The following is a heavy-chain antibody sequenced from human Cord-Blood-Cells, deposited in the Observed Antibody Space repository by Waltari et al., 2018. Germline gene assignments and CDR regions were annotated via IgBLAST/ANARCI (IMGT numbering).Heavy chain of an antibody. Sequence: QVQLQESGPGLVKPSETLSLTCAVSGYSISSGYYWGWIRQPPGKGREWIGSIYHSGSTYYNPSLKSRVTISVDTSKNQFSLKLSSVTAADTAVYYCAIALAAANWFDPWGQGTLVTVSS. D-gene: IGHD6-13*01. CDR1: GYSISSGYY. CDR3: AIALAAANWFDP. CDR2: IYHSGST. J-gene: IGHJ5*02. V-gene: IGHV4-38-2*01.